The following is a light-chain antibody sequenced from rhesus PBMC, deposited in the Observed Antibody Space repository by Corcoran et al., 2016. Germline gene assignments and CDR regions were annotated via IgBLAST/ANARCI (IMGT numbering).Light chain of an antibody. J-gene: IGKJ4*01. CDR1: QNIYHY. CDR3: QQYYNDPLT. V-gene: IGKV1-25*02. CDR2: AAS. Sequence: DIQMTQSPSALSASVGDRVTISCRASQNIYHYLAWYQQKPGKAPKLLIYAASSLQTGIPSRFSGSGSGTYFTLPLSSLQPEDSAAFYCQQYYNDPLTFGGGTKVELK.